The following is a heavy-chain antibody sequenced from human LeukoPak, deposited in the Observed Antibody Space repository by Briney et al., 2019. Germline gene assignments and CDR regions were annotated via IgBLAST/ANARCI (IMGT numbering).Heavy chain of an antibody. D-gene: IGHD6-13*01. CDR2: IYYSGST. CDR3: ARGTAAARMYYFDY. J-gene: IGHJ4*02. Sequence: SETLSLTCTVSGGSISSGGYYWSWIHQHPGKGLEWIGYIYYSGSTYYNPSLKSRVTISVDTSKNQFSLKLSSVTAADTAVYYCARGTAAARMYYFDYWGQGTLVTVSS. CDR1: GGSISSGGYY. V-gene: IGHV4-31*03.